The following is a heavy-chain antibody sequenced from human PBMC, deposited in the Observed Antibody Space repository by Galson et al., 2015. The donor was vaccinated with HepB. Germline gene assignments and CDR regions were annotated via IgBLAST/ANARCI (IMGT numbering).Heavy chain of an antibody. CDR2: IYHSGST. CDR1: GGSISSSNW. J-gene: IGHJ4*02. D-gene: IGHD3-22*01. V-gene: IGHV4-4*02. CDR3: ARETTLISYYYDSSGYRYFDY. Sequence: LTCAVSGGSISSSNWWSWVRQPPGKGLEWIGEIYHSGSTNYNPSLKSRVTISVDKSKNQFSLKLSSVTAADTAVYYCARETTLISYYYDSSGYRYFDYWGQGTLVTVSS.